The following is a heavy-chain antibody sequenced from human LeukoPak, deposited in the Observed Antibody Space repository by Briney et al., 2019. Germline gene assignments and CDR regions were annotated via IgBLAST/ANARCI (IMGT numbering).Heavy chain of an antibody. CDR2: IIPILGIA. J-gene: IGHJ5*02. V-gene: IGHV1-69*04. CDR1: GGTFSSYA. Sequence: SVKVSCKASGGTFSSYAISWVRQAPGQGLEWMGRIIPILGIANYAQKFQGRVTITADKSTSTAYMELSSLRSEDTAVYYCARDLTAMIPTLWFDPWGQGTLVIVSS. CDR3: ARDLTAMIPTLWFDP. D-gene: IGHD5-18*01.